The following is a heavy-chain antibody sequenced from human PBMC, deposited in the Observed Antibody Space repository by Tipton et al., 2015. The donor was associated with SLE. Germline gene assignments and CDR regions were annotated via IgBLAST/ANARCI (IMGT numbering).Heavy chain of an antibody. CDR2: IYYSGST. Sequence: TLSLTCTVSGGSISSYYWSWIRQPPGKGLEWIGYIYYSGSTNYNPSLKSRVTISVDTSKNQFSLKLSSVTAADTAVYYCAREVVGADDPFYILGQGTMVPVSS. D-gene: IGHD1-26*01. J-gene: IGHJ3*02. CDR1: GGSISSYY. V-gene: IGHV4-59*01. CDR3: AREVVGADDPFYI.